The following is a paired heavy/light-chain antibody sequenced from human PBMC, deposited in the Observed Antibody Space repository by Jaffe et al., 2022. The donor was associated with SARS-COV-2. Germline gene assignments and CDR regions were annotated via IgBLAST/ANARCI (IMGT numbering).Heavy chain of an antibody. J-gene: IGHJ6*02. CDR2: FRGSGGSS. CDR1: GFTFSLYA. D-gene: IGHD3-22*01. V-gene: IGHV3-23*01. Sequence: EVQLLESGGGLVQPGGSLRLSCAASGFTFSLYAMSWVRQAPGKGLEWVSGFRGSGGSSYYADSVQGRFTISRDNSKNTLYLQMHSLRAEDTAIYYCAKAENYDSSGYDDDYYYYAMDVWGRGTTVTVSS. CDR3: AKAENYDSSGYDDDYYYYAMDV.
Light chain of an antibody. J-gene: IGLJ2*01. CDR3: QVWDSNSVV. CDR1: NIGSKS. Sequence: SYVLTQPPSVSVAPGQAARITCGGNNIGSKSVHWYQQKPGQAPVLVVYDDSDRPSGIPERFSGSNSGNTATLTISGVEAGDEADYYCQVWDSNSVVFGGGTRLTVL. CDR2: DDS. V-gene: IGLV3-21*02.